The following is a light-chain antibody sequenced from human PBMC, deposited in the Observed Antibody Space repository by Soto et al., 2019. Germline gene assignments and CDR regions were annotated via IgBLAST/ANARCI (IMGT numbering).Light chain of an antibody. V-gene: IGKV3-15*01. CDR3: QQYNNWPLT. CDR2: VAS. Sequence: EIVMTQSPATLSVSPGERATFSRRASQSVSSNLAWYQQKPGQAPRLLIYVASIRATGIPARFSGSGSGTEFTLTISSLQSEDFAVYYCQQYNNWPLTFGGGTRWIS. CDR1: QSVSSN. J-gene: IGKJ4*01.